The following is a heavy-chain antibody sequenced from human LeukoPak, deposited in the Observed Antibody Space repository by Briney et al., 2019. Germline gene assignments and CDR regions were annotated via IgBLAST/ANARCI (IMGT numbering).Heavy chain of an antibody. CDR1: GYTLTELS. D-gene: IGHD3-9*01. Sequence: ASVKVSCTVSGYTLTELSMHWVRQAPGKGLEWMGGFDPEDGETIYAQKFQGRVTMTEDTSTDTAYMELSSLRSEDTAVYYCATRLRRWFLGWFDPLGQGTLLTVSS. V-gene: IGHV1-24*01. CDR2: FDPEDGET. J-gene: IGHJ5*02. CDR3: ATRLRRWFLGWFDP.